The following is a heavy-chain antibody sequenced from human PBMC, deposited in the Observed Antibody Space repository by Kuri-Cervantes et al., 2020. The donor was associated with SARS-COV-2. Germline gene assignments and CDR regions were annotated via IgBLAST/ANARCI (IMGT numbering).Heavy chain of an antibody. CDR3: ARGDYNVLTGYAAYYYYMAV. Sequence: GESLKISCAASGFTVSSNYMSWVRQAPGKGLEWVSVIYSGGSTYYADSVKGRFTISRDNANNSLYLQIDSLRAEDTAVYYCARGDYNVLTGYAAYYYYMAVWGKGNTV. J-gene: IGHJ6*03. CDR2: IYSGGST. D-gene: IGHD3/OR15-3a*01. V-gene: IGHV3-53*01. CDR1: GFTVSSNY.